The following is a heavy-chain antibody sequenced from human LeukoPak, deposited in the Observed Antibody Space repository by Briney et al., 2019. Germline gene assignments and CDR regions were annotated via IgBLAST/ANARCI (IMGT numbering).Heavy chain of an antibody. V-gene: IGHV1-2*02. CDR2: INPDSGGT. CDR1: VYTFTVNY. J-gene: IGHJ4*02. Sequence: ASVKLSCTASVYTFTVNYMHWVRQATGQGLEWMGWINPDSGGTNFAQKFQGRVTMTRDTSISTAYMELSRLRSDDTAVYYCGRDFRDSLDYWGQGTLVTVSS. CDR3: GRDFRDSLDY.